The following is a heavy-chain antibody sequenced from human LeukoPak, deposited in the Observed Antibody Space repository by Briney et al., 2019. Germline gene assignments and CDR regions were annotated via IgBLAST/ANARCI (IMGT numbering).Heavy chain of an antibody. Sequence: GGSLRLSCAASGFVFSSQDMGWVRQAREKGLEWVSAISDGGSRTYYADSVKGRFTISRDNSKNTLHLQMNSLRAEDTAVYYCAKDARRSSGWYFFDHWGQGTLVTVSS. CDR3: AKDARRSSGWYFFDH. V-gene: IGHV3-23*01. J-gene: IGHJ4*02. D-gene: IGHD6-19*01. CDR1: GFVFSSQD. CDR2: ISDGGSRT.